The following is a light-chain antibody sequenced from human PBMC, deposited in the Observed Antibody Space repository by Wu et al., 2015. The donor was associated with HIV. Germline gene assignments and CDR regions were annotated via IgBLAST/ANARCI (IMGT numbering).Light chain of an antibody. CDR2: GAS. Sequence: EIVLTQSPGTLSLFPGERATLSCRASQSVSSRSLAWYQQRPGQAPRLLIYGASSRATGIPDRSSGSGSGTDFTLTISRLEPEDFAMYYCQQYGSSPRTFGQGTKVEIK. CDR3: QQYGSSPRT. V-gene: IGKV3-20*01. J-gene: IGKJ1*01. CDR1: QSVSSRS.